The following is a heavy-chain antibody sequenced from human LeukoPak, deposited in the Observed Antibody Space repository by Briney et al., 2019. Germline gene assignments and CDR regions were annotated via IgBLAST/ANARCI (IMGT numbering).Heavy chain of an antibody. CDR2: IHYDSSTE. J-gene: IGHJ6*03. CDR1: GFAFSSYG. CDR3: AKDGGYQSPYYYYYMDV. Sequence: GGSLRLSCAASGFAFSSYGMHWVRQAPGKGLEWVAYIHYDSSTEDYADSVKGRFTISRDNSKNTLYLQMNSLRAEDTAVYYCAKDGGYQSPYYYYYMDVWGKGTTVTISS. D-gene: IGHD2-15*01. V-gene: IGHV3-30*02.